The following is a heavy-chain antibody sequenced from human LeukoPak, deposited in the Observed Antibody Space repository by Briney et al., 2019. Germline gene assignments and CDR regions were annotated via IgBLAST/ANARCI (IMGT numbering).Heavy chain of an antibody. J-gene: IGHJ3*01. CDR2: MYSGGTA. D-gene: IGHD3-22*01. CDR1: GFTVNSKY. V-gene: IGHV3-53*01. CDR3: ARELRYDNSDSGAF. Sequence: GGSLRLSCAASGFTVNSKYMSWARQAPGKGLEWVSVMYSGGTAFYADSVRGRFTVARDNSKNTLYLQMNNLRAEDTALYYCARELRYDNSDSGAFWGQGTVVTVSS.